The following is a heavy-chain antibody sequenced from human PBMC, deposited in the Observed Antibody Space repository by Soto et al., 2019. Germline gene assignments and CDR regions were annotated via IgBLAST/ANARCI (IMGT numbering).Heavy chain of an antibody. V-gene: IGHV4-4*02. D-gene: IGHD5-18*01. CDR3: ASHRGNTYGPYDY. CDR2: ISHSGNT. CDR1: GGSISSGNW. Sequence: VQLQESGPGLVKPSGTLSLTCAVSGGSISSGNWWSWVRQSPRKGLEWIGEISHSGNTNHNPSRKSRATXSXAXXKNQFSLKLPSVTAADTAVYYCASHRGNTYGPYDYWGQGTLVTVSS. J-gene: IGHJ4*02.